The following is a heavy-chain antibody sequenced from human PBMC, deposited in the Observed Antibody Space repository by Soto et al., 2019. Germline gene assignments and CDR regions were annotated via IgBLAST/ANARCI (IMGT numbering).Heavy chain of an antibody. CDR1: GGSFSAYY. CDR2: INHSGGT. D-gene: IGHD3-22*01. V-gene: IGHV4-34*01. CDR3: ARGSVDTVASSGFYEY. J-gene: IGHJ4*02. Sequence: SETLSLTCAVYGGSFSAYYWCWIHQPPGKGLEWIGEINHSGGTSYNPSLKSRVTISVDTSKSQFSLKLTSVTAADRAVYYCARGSVDTVASSGFYEYWGQSTPVTVSS.